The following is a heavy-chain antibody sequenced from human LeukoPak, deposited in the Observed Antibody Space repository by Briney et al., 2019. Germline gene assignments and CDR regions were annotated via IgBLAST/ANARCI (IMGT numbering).Heavy chain of an antibody. J-gene: IGHJ4*02. CDR1: GGSFSGYY. CDR2: INHSGST. D-gene: IGHD3-3*01. V-gene: IGHV4-34*01. Sequence: PSETLSLTCAVYGGSFSGYYWSWIRQPPGKGLEWIGEINHSGSTNYNPSLKSRVTISVDTSKNQFSLKLSSVTAADTAVYYCARGATLTIFGVVHLDYWSQGTLVTVSS. CDR3: ARGATLTIFGVVHLDY.